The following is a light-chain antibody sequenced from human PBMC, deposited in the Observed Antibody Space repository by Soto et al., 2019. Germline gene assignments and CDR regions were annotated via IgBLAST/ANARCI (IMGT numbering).Light chain of an antibody. CDR1: QSISSNF. CDR2: GAS. J-gene: IGKJ2*01. Sequence: EIVLTQSPGTLSLSPGEGATLSCRASQSISSNFLAWYQQKRGQAPRLLIHGASNRATGIPDRFSGSGSGTDFTLTISSLEPEDFAVYYCQQRSNWPSMYTFGQGTKVDIK. V-gene: IGKV3D-20*02. CDR3: QQRSNWPSMYT.